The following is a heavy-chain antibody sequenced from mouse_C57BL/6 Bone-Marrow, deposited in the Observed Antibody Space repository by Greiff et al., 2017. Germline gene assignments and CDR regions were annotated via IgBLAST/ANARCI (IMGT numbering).Heavy chain of an antibody. CDR1: GFTFSDYY. CDR3: ARERGYYYGSRWYFDV. D-gene: IGHD1-1*01. Sequence: DVQLVESEGGLVQPGSSMKLSCTASGFTFSDYYMAWVRQVPEKGLEWVANINYDGSSTYYLDSLKSRFIISRDNAKNILYLQMSSLKSEDTATYYCARERGYYYGSRWYFDVWGTGTTVTVSS. CDR2: INYDGSST. V-gene: IGHV5-16*01. J-gene: IGHJ1*03.